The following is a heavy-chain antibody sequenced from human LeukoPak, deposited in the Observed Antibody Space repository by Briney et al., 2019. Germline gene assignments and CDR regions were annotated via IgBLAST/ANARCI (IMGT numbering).Heavy chain of an antibody. J-gene: IGHJ4*02. Sequence: GGSLRLSCAASGFTFSSYWMSWVRQAPGKGLEWVANIKQDGSEKYYVDSVKGRFTISRDNAKNSLYLQMNSLRAEDTAVYYYARVVSGYYDRSRTLDYWGQGTLVTVSS. CDR1: GFTFSSYW. V-gene: IGHV3-7*01. CDR3: ARVVSGYYDRSRTLDY. CDR2: IKQDGSEK. D-gene: IGHD3-22*01.